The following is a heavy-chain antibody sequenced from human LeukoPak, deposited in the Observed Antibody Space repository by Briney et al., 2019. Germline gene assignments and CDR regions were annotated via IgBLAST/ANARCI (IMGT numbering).Heavy chain of an antibody. Sequence: GGSLRLSCAASGFSFSSYWMSWVRQAPGKGLEWVANIKQDGSGKYYVDSVKGRFTISRDNAKNSLYLQMNSLRAEDTAVYYCAREGYSSPSSVFDYWGQGILVTVSS. J-gene: IGHJ4*02. CDR1: GFSFSSYW. D-gene: IGHD6-6*01. V-gene: IGHV3-7*01. CDR2: IKQDGSGK. CDR3: AREGYSSPSSVFDY.